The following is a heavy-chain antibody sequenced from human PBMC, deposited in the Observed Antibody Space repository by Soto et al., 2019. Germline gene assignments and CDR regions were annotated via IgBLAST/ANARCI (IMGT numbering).Heavy chain of an antibody. CDR2: IYPGDSDT. CDR3: ARQISSSVDYYYMDV. CDR1: GYSFTSYW. Sequence: GESLKISCKGSGYSFTSYWIGWVRQMPGKGLEWMGIIYPGDSDTRYSPSFQGQVTISADKSISTAYLQWSSLKASDTAMYYCARQISSSVDYYYMDVWGKGTTVTVSS. V-gene: IGHV5-51*01. D-gene: IGHD6-6*01. J-gene: IGHJ6*03.